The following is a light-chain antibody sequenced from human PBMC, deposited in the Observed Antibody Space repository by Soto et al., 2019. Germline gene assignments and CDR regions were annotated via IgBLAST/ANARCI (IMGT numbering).Light chain of an antibody. Sequence: SYELTQPPSVSVSPGQTASITCSGDKLGDKYACWYQQKPGQSPVLVIYQDSKRPSGIPERFSGSISGNTATLTIRGTQAMDEADYYCQAWDSSTVVFGGGTKLTVL. CDR1: KLGDKY. CDR2: QDS. V-gene: IGLV3-1*01. J-gene: IGLJ2*01. CDR3: QAWDSSTVV.